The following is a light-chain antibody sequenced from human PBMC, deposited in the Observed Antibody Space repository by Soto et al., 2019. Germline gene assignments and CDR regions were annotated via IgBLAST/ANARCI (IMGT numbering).Light chain of an antibody. J-gene: IGKJ5*01. V-gene: IGKV3-15*01. CDR3: QQYNNWPPVT. CDR1: QSVSSN. Sequence: EIVMTQSPVTLSVSPGERFTLSCRASQSVSSNLAWYQQKSGQAPRLLIYGASTRVTGIPARFSGSGSGTEFTLTISSLQSEDFAIYYCQQYNNWPPVTFGQGTRLEIK. CDR2: GAS.